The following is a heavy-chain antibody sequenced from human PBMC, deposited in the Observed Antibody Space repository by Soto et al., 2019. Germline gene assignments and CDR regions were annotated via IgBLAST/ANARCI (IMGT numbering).Heavy chain of an antibody. V-gene: IGHV4-59*06. Sequence: SETLSLTCSVSGGSISSGYWTWIRQPPGKGLEWIGYIYYSGSTYYNPSLKSRVTISVDTSKNQFSLKLSSVTAADTAVYYCARYGSGTYYPTTFDYWGQGTLVTVSS. J-gene: IGHJ4*02. CDR1: GGSISSGY. D-gene: IGHD3-10*01. CDR3: ARYGSGTYYPTTFDY. CDR2: IYYSGST.